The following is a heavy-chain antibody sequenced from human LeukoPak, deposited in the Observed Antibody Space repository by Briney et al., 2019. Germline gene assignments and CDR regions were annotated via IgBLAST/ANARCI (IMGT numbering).Heavy chain of an antibody. D-gene: IGHD3-22*01. CDR1: GYTFTSYG. Sequence: GASVKVSCKASGYTFTSYGISWVRQAPGQGLEWMGWISAYNGNTNYAQKLQGRVTMTTDTSTSTAYMELRSLRSDDTAVYYCARDPFVDYDSSGAPLLDYYYGMDVWGQGTTVTVSS. CDR3: ARDPFVDYDSSGAPLLDYYYGMDV. CDR2: ISAYNGNT. J-gene: IGHJ6*02. V-gene: IGHV1-18*01.